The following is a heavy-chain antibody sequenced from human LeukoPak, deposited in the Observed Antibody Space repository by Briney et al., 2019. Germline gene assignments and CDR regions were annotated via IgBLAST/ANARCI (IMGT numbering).Heavy chain of an antibody. CDR1: GYTFTSFY. J-gene: IGHJ6*03. Sequence: ASVKVSCKASGYTFTSFYMHWVRQAPGQGLEWRGIINPSAGSTTYALKFQGRVTMTRDMSTSTLFMELSSLRYEDTAVYYCARRKVLGFMDVWGTGTAVTVSS. D-gene: IGHD4/OR15-4a*01. V-gene: IGHV1-46*01. CDR3: ARRKVLGFMDV. CDR2: INPSAGST.